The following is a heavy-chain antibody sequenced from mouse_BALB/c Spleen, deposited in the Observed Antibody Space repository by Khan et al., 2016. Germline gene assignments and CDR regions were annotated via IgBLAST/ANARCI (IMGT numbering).Heavy chain of an antibody. D-gene: IGHD2-2*01. CDR2: IHYSGST. CDR3: EGVTTGDYFDY. Sequence: EVQLQESGPDLVKPSQSLSLTCTVTGYSITSGYSWHWIRQFPGNKLEWMAYIHYSGSTYYNPSLTSRISLTRDTSKHQFILKLNSVTTEDTATYDCEGVTTGDYFDYWGQGTTLTVSS. V-gene: IGHV3-1*02. CDR1: GYSITSGYS. J-gene: IGHJ2*01.